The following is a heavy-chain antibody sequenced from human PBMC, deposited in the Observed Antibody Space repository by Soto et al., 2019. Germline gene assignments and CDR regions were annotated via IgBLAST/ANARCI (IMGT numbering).Heavy chain of an antibody. CDR3: ATMIGYFDY. CDR1: GGSISSYY. Sequence: PSETLSLTCTVSGGSISSYYWSWIRQPPGKGLEWIGNIYYSGSTNYNPSLKSRVTISIDTSKTQFSLKLSSVTAADTAIYYCATMIGYFDYWGQGTLVTVSS. D-gene: IGHD3-22*01. CDR2: IYYSGST. J-gene: IGHJ4*02. V-gene: IGHV4-59*03.